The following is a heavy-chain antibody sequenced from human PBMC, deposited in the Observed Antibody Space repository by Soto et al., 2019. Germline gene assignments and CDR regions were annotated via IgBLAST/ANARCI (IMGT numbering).Heavy chain of an antibody. V-gene: IGHV4-30-4*01. Sequence: SETLSLTCTVSGGSISSGDYYWSWIRQPPGKGLEWIGYIYYSGSTYYNPSLKSRVTISVDTSKNQFSLKLSSVTAADTAVYYCARVPPFEEVVDYWGQGTLVTVSS. CDR3: ARVPPFEEVVDY. CDR2: IYYSGST. J-gene: IGHJ4*02. CDR1: GGSISSGDYY.